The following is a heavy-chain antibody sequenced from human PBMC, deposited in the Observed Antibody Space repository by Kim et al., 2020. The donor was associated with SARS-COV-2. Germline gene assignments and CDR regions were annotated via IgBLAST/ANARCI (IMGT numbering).Heavy chain of an antibody. J-gene: IGHJ4*02. V-gene: IGHV1-46*01. Sequence: QKFRGRVTMTRDTSTSTVYMELSSLRSEDTAVYYCARDPHEGVGATNFDYWGQGTLVTVSS. D-gene: IGHD1-26*01. CDR3: ARDPHEGVGATNFDY.